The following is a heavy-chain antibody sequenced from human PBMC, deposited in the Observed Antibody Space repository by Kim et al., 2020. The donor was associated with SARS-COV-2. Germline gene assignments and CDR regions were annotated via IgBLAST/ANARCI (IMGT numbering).Heavy chain of an antibody. CDR3: VRDDSTSDTSFDP. Sequence: GGSLRLSCAASGFTFSSYWMHWVRQAPGKGLVWVSRIKSDGSSTSYADSVKGRFTVSRDNAKNTLFLQMNSLRVEDTAVYYCVRDDSTSDTSFDPWGQGTLVTVSS. V-gene: IGHV3-74*01. CDR1: GFTFSSYW. D-gene: IGHD2-21*02. CDR2: IKSDGSST. J-gene: IGHJ5*02.